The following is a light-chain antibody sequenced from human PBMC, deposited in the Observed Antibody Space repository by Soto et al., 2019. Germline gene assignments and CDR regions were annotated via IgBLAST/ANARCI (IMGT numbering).Light chain of an antibody. J-gene: IGKJ1*01. CDR1: QSILHSPNNKDA. V-gene: IGKV4-1*01. Sequence: DIVMTQSPDSLAVSLGERATINCKSSQSILHSPNNKDALTWYQQKPGQPPKLLINWASTRESGVPDRFSGAGSGTDFTLTISSLQAEDVAVYYCQQFYTTPTFGQATRVEIK. CDR2: WAS. CDR3: QQFYTTPT.